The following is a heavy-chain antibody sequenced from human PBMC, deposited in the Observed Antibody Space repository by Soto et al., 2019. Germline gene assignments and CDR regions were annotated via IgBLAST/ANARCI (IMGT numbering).Heavy chain of an antibody. CDR3: ATGPDDILTGYYFDY. CDR2: IYYSGST. CDR1: GGSISSYY. Sequence: SETLSLTCTVSGGSISSYYWTWIRQPPGKGLEWIGYIYYSGSTNYNPSLKSRVTISVDTSKNQFSLKLSSVTAADTAVYYCATGPDDILTGYYFDYWGQGTLVTVSS. D-gene: IGHD3-9*01. J-gene: IGHJ4*02. V-gene: IGHV4-59*01.